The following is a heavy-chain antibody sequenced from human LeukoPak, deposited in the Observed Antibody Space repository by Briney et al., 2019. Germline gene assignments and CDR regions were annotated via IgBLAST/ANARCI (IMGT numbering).Heavy chain of an antibody. CDR1: GFTFSSYA. D-gene: IGHD3-22*01. Sequence: GGSLRLSCAASGFTFSSYAMHWVRQAPGKGLEWVAVISYDGSNKYYADSVKGRFTISRDNSKNTLYLQMNSLRAEDTAVYYCARDAHYYYDSSGYYIAAGLDYWGQGTLVTVSS. J-gene: IGHJ4*02. V-gene: IGHV3-30*04. CDR2: ISYDGSNK. CDR3: ARDAHYYYDSSGYYIAAGLDY.